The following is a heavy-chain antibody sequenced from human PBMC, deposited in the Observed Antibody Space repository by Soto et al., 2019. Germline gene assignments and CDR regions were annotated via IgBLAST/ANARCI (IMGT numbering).Heavy chain of an antibody. CDR3: AREGIVVVPAAIGEGNYYYYYGMDV. Sequence: WASVKVSCKASGGTFSSYAISWVRQAPGQGLEWMGGIIPIFGTANYAQKFQGRVTITADESTSTAYMELSSLRSEDTAVYYCAREGIVVVPAAIGEGNYYYYYGMDVWGQGTTVTVSS. V-gene: IGHV1-69*13. CDR2: IIPIFGTA. D-gene: IGHD2-2*02. J-gene: IGHJ6*02. CDR1: GGTFSSYA.